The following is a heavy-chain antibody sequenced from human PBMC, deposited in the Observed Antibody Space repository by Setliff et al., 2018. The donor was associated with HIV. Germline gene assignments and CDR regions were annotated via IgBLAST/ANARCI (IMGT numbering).Heavy chain of an antibody. CDR1: GFPFSNYW. D-gene: IGHD3-3*01. Sequence: GGSLRLSCAASGFPFSNYWMGWVRQAPGRGLEWVSSISIGSGGAIDYADSVQGLFTISRDNSKNSLYLQMNSLRVEDTAVYYCARDYLYYNLYNGSPVYGMDVWGQGTTVTVSS. J-gene: IGHJ6*02. CDR3: ARDYLYYNLYNGSPVYGMDV. CDR2: ISIGSGGAI. V-gene: IGHV3-21*01.